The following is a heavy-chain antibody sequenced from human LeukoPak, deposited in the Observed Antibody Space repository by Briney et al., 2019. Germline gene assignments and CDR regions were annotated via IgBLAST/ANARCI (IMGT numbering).Heavy chain of an antibody. D-gene: IGHD6-6*01. Sequence: SETLSLTCAVYGGSFSGYYWSWIRQPPEKGLEWIGEINHSGSTNYNPSLKSRVTISVDTSKNQFSLKLSSVTAADTAVYYCARGPEDQSDSSSLPFDYWGQGTLVTVSS. CDR3: ARGPEDQSDSSSLPFDY. J-gene: IGHJ4*02. V-gene: IGHV4-34*01. CDR2: INHSGST. CDR1: GGSFSGYY.